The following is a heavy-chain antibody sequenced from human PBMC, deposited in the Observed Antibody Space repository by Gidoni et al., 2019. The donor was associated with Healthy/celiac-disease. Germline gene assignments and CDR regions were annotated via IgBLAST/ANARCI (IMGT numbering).Heavy chain of an antibody. CDR1: GFTFRSYA. V-gene: IGHV3-30-3*01. Sequence: QVQLVESGGGVVQPGRSLRLSCAASGFTFRSYAMHWVRQAPGKGLEWVAVISYDGSNKYYADSVKGRFTISRDNSKNTLYLQMNSLRAEDTAVYYCARDHVLRYFDWSPSHYYGMDVWGQGTTVTVSS. D-gene: IGHD3-9*01. J-gene: IGHJ6*02. CDR2: ISYDGSNK. CDR3: ARDHVLRYFDWSPSHYYGMDV.